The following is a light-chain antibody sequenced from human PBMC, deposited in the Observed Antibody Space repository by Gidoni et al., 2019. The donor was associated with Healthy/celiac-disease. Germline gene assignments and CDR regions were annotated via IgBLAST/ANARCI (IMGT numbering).Light chain of an antibody. CDR1: QSVLYSSKNKNY. V-gene: IGKV4-1*01. J-gene: IGKJ4*01. CDR3: QQYYSTPLT. Sequence: DIVMTQSPDSLAVSLGERATINCTSSQSVLYSSKNKNYLAWYQQKPGQPPKLLIYWTCTRESGVPDRFSGSGSGTDFTLTISSLQADDVAVYYCQQYYSTPLTFGGGTKVEIK. CDR2: WTC.